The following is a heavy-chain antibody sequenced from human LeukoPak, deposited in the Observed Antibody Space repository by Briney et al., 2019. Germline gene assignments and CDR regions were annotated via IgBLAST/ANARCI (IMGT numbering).Heavy chain of an antibody. CDR1: GGSISSSNYF. V-gene: IGHV4-39*07. J-gene: IGHJ4*02. D-gene: IGHD2-2*01. Sequence: PSETLSLTCTVSGGSISSSNYFWGWIRQPPGKGLEWIGSIYYSGSTYYNPSLKSRVTISVDTSKNQFSLKLSSVTAADTAVYYCARAQGYCSSTSCYYFGYWGQGTLVTVSS. CDR2: IYYSGST. CDR3: ARAQGYCSSTSCYYFGY.